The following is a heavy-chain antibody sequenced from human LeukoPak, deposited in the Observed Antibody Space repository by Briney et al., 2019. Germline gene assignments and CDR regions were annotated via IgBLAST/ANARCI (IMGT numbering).Heavy chain of an antibody. V-gene: IGHV4-4*02. J-gene: IGHJ4*02. CDR3: ATYYDRSGYKPDY. CDR2: VHPSEGT. D-gene: IGHD3-22*01. CDR1: GGSVSHSNW. Sequence: SETLSLTCAVSGGSVSHSNWWTWVRQSPGKGLEWIGEVHPSEGTNYNPSLKSRVTISLDKSKNQFSLELNSVTAADTAIYYCATYYDRSGYKPDYWGQGTLVTVSS.